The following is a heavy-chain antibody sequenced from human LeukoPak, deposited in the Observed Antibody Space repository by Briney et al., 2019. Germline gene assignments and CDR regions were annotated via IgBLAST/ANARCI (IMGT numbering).Heavy chain of an antibody. J-gene: IGHJ4*02. CDR1: GDSISSGSYY. Sequence: SQTLSLTCTVSGDSISSGSYYWSWIRQPAGKGLEWIGRIYTSGSTNYNPSLKSRVTISVDTSKNQFSLKLSSVTAADTAMYYCARGGVEMATIDFDYWGQGTLVTVSS. CDR3: ARGGVEMATIDFDY. D-gene: IGHD5-24*01. CDR2: IYTSGST. V-gene: IGHV4-61*02.